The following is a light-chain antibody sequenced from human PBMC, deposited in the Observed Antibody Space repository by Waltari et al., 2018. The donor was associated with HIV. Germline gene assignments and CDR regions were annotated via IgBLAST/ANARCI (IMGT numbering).Light chain of an antibody. CDR1: NPHIVSNS. CDR2: RNN. J-gene: IGLJ3*02. CDR3: AAWDDRLSGSWV. Sequence: QSVLTQPPSASGTPGQRVTTSSSGTNPHIVSNSVYWHQHLPGTATRLLLYRNNQRPSGVPDRFSGSKSGTSASLAISGLRSEDEADYYCAAWDDRLSGSWVFGGGTKLTVL. V-gene: IGLV1-47*01.